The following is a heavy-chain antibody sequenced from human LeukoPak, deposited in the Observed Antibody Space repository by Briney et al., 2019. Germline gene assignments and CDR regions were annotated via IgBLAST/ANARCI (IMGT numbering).Heavy chain of an antibody. D-gene: IGHD3-22*01. CDR3: ARAPPYYYDSSGYYPDY. CDR1: GFTFSSYS. Sequence: PGRSLRLSCAASGFTFSSYSMNWVRQAPGKGLEWVSSISSSSSYIYYADSVKGRFTISRDNAKNSLYLQMNSLRAEDTAVYYCARAPPYYYDSSGYYPDYWGQGTLVTVSS. J-gene: IGHJ4*02. CDR2: ISSSSSYI. V-gene: IGHV3-21*01.